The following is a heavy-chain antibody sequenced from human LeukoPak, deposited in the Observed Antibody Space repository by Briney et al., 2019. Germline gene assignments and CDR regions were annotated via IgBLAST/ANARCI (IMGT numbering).Heavy chain of an antibody. Sequence: GESLRLSCVASGFTFSTYWMSWVRQAPGKGLEWVANIKQDGSEKYYVDSVKGRFTISRDNAKNSLYLQMNSLRAEDTAVYYCARGLFYFQYWGQGTLVTVSS. CDR1: GFTFSTYW. J-gene: IGHJ1*01. D-gene: IGHD3-16*01. CDR2: IKQDGSEK. CDR3: ARGLFYFQY. V-gene: IGHV3-7*04.